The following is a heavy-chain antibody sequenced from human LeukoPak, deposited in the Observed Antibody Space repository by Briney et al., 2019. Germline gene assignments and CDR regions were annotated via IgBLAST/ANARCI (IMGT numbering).Heavy chain of an antibody. CDR2: ISAYNGNT. CDR3: ARGSDSSGWYDWFDP. J-gene: IGHJ5*02. CDR1: GYTFTSYG. V-gene: IGHV1-18*01. D-gene: IGHD6-19*01. Sequence: ASVKVSCKASGYTFTSYGISWVRQAPGQGLEWMGWISAYNGNTNYAQKLQGRVTMTTDTSTSTAYMELRSLRSDDTAVYYCARGSDSSGWYDWFDPWGQGTLVTVSS.